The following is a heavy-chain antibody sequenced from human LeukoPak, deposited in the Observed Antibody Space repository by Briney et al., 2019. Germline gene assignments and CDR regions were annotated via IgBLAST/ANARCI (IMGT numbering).Heavy chain of an antibody. CDR1: GGSISSGSYY. J-gene: IGHJ4*02. CDR2: IYTSGST. V-gene: IGHV4-61*02. Sequence: SETLSLTCTVSGGSISSGSYYWSWIRQPAGKGLEWIGRIYTSGSTNYNPSLKSRVTISVDTFKNQFSLKLSSVTAADTAVYYCARDGFWSGYTFDYWGQGTLVTVSS. CDR3: ARDGFWSGYTFDY. D-gene: IGHD3-3*01.